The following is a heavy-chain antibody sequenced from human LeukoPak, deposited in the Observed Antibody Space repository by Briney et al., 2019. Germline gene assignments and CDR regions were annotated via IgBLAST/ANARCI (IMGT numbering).Heavy chain of an antibody. CDR3: ARDPASGLDY. CDR2: IYTSGST. J-gene: IGHJ4*02. Sequence: MPSETLSLTCTVSGGSISSSSYYWSWIRQPAGKGLEWIGRIYTSGSTNYNPSLKSRVTMSVDTSKKQFSLKLNSVTAADTAMYYCARDPASGLDYWGQGTLVTVSS. CDR1: GGSISSSSYY. D-gene: IGHD3-10*01. V-gene: IGHV4-61*02.